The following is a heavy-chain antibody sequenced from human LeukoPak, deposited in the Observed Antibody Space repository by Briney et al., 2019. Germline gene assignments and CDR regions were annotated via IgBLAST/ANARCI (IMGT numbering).Heavy chain of an antibody. D-gene: IGHD5-12*01. CDR1: GYTFTDYY. CDR2: ISANIGGT. Sequence: ASVKVSCKASGYTFTDYYIHWLRQAPGQGLEWMEWISANIGGTNYAQKFRGRVTMTKDTSISTAYMELSGLTSDDTAVYYCARDGSFDYWGQGTLVTVSS. V-gene: IGHV1-2*02. J-gene: IGHJ4*02. CDR3: ARDGSFDY.